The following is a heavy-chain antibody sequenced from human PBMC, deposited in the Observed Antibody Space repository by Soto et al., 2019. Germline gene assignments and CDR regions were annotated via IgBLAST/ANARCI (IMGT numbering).Heavy chain of an antibody. CDR1: GGTFSSYA. Sequence: SVKVSCTASGGTFSSYAISWVRQAPGQGLEWMGGIIPIFGTANYAQKFQGRVTITADESTSTAYMELSSLRSEDTAVYYCAGGGTGYSSSFSYYYYGMDVWGQGTTVTVSS. J-gene: IGHJ6*02. CDR3: AGGGTGYSSSFSYYYYGMDV. V-gene: IGHV1-69*13. D-gene: IGHD6-13*01. CDR2: IIPIFGTA.